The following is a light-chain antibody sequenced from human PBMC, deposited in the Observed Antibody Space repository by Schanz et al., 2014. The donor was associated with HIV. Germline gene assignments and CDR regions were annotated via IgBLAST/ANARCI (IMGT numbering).Light chain of an antibody. Sequence: ETVLTQSPGSLSLSPGERATLSCRASQSLGGSQLAWYQHKPGQAPRLLIYGASNRATGIPDRFSGSGSGTEFTLTISSLQSEDFAVYYCQQYNNWPRTFGQGTKVEIK. V-gene: IGKV3D-15*01. J-gene: IGKJ1*01. CDR1: QSLGGS. CDR2: GAS. CDR3: QQYNNWPRT.